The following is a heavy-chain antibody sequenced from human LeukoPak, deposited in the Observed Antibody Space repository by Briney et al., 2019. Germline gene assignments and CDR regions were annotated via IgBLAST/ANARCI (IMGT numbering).Heavy chain of an antibody. J-gene: IGHJ6*02. CDR2: INPNSGGT. CDR1: GYTFTGYY. CDR3: ARDSNWGLWKYYYYGMDV. D-gene: IGHD7-27*01. Sequence: ASVKVSCKASGYTFTGYYMHRVRHAPGQGLEWMGWINPNSGGTNYAQKFQGRVTMTRDTSISTAYMELSRLRSDDTAVYYCARDSNWGLWKYYYYGMDVWGQGTTVTVSS. V-gene: IGHV1-2*02.